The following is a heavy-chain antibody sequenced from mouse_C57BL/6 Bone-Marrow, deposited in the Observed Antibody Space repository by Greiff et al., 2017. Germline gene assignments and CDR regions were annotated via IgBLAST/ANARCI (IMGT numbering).Heavy chain of an antibody. CDR2: IDPSASET. V-gene: IGHV1-52*01. Sequence: VQLQQPGAELVRPGSSVKLSCKASGYTFTSYWLHWVKPRPIQGLEWIGNIDPSASETHYNQKFKDKATLTVDKSSSTAYMQLRSLTSEDSAVYYCASGDYYGSSSHFDVWGTGTTVTVSS. J-gene: IGHJ1*03. D-gene: IGHD1-1*01. CDR1: GYTFTSYW. CDR3: ASGDYYGSSSHFDV.